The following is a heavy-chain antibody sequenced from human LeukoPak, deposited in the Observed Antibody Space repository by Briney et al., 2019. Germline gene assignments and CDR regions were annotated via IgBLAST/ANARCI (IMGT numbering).Heavy chain of an antibody. V-gene: IGHV3-23*01. Sequence: GGSLRLSCAASGFTFSSYAMSRVRQAPGKGLEWVSAISGSGGSTYYADSVKGRFTISRDNSKNTLYLQMNSLRAEDTAVYYCAKDKGQLMYYFDYWGQGTLVTVSS. CDR1: GFTFSSYA. CDR3: AKDKGQLMYYFDY. D-gene: IGHD5-18*01. J-gene: IGHJ4*02. CDR2: ISGSGGST.